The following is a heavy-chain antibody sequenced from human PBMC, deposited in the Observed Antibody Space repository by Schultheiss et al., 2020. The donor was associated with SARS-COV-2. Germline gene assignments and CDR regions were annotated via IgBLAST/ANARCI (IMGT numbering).Heavy chain of an antibody. CDR1: GFTFSSYW. V-gene: IGHV3-7*01. J-gene: IGHJ6*02. CDR2: IKQDGSEK. D-gene: IGHD5-24*01. CDR3: ARERGYRKVFQDDYYYGMDV. Sequence: LSLTCAASGFTFSSYWMSWVRQAPGKGLEWVANIKQDGSEKYYVDSVKGRFTISRDNAKNSLYLQMNSLRAEDTAVYYCARERGYRKVFQDDYYYGMDVWGQGTTVTVSS.